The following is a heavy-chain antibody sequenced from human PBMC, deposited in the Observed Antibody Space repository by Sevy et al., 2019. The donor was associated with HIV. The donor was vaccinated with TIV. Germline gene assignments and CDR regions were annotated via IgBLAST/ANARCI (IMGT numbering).Heavy chain of an antibody. Sequence: GGSLRLSFAAPGFTFITHWMSWVRQAPGKGLEWVAKIKEDGRKKYYVDSVKGRFTISRDNAKNSLFLQMNSLRAEDTAVYYCAKDVYWGQGTLVTVSS. V-gene: IGHV3-7*03. CDR1: GFTFITHW. J-gene: IGHJ4*02. CDR3: AKDVY. CDR2: IKEDGRKK.